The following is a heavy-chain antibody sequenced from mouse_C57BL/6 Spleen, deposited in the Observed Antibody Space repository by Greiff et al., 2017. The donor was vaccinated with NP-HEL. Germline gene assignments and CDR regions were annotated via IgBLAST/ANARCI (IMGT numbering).Heavy chain of an antibody. CDR2: IYPGDGDT. J-gene: IGHJ2*01. D-gene: IGHD1-1*01. CDR3: ARKGTTVVATRGFDY. CDR1: GYAFSSYW. V-gene: IGHV1-80*01. Sequence: QVQLQQSGAELVKPGASVKISCKASGYAFSSYWMNWVKQRPGKGLEWIGQIYPGDGDTNYNGKFKGKATLTADKSSSTAYMQLSSLTSEDSAVYFGARKGTTVVATRGFDYWGQGTTLTVSS.